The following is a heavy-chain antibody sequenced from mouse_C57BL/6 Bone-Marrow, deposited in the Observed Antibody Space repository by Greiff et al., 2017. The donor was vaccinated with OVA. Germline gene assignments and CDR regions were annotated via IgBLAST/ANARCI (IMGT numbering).Heavy chain of an antibody. Sequence: EVQLKESGPELVKPGASVKISCKASGYSFTDYNMNWVKQSNGKSLEWIGVINPNYGTTSYNQKFKGKATLTVDQSSSTAYMQLNSLTSEDSAVYYCARGGLWLRRRNAMDYWGQGTSVTVSS. CDR1: GYSFTDYN. CDR2: INPNYGTT. CDR3: ARGGLWLRRRNAMDY. V-gene: IGHV1-39*01. J-gene: IGHJ4*01. D-gene: IGHD2-2*01.